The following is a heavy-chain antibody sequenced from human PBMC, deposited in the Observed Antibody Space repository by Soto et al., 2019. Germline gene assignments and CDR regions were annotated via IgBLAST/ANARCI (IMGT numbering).Heavy chain of an antibody. V-gene: IGHV3-30-3*01. D-gene: IGHD4-17*01. CDR3: VREAYGDYTSYYYYGMDV. J-gene: IGHJ6*02. CDR2: ISYDGSNK. Sequence: QVQLVESGGGVVQPGRSLRLSCAASGFTFSSYAMHWVRQAPGKGLEWVAVISYDGSNKYYADSVKGRFTISRDNSKNTLYLQMNSLRAEDTAVYYCVREAYGDYTSYYYYGMDVWGQGTTVTVSS. CDR1: GFTFSSYA.